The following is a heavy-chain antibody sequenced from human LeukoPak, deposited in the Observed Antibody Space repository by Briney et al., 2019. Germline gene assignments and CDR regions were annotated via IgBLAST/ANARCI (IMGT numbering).Heavy chain of an antibody. D-gene: IGHD6-13*01. CDR2: TNPNSGGT. J-gene: IGHJ6*03. CDR1: GYSFTTYW. CDR3: ARGATAGRFSLRPTGAYYMDV. Sequence: GESLKISCKGSGYSFTTYWIGWVRQMPGKGLEWMGWTNPNSGGTNCAQKFQGRVTMTRDTSINTAYMELSSLRFDDTAVYYCARGATAGRFSLRPTGAYYMDVWGKGTTVTVSS. V-gene: IGHV1-2*02.